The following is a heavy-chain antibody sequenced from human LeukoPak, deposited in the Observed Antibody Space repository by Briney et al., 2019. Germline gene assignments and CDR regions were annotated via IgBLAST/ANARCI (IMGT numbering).Heavy chain of an antibody. J-gene: IGHJ4*02. D-gene: IGHD3-16*01. V-gene: IGHV3-48*01. CDR2: ISSSSVTI. CDR1: GFTFSHYS. CDR3: ARSMITFGGAIDY. Sequence: PGGSLRLSXAASGFTFSHYSVNWVRQAPGKGLEWVSYISSSSVTIYYADSVKGRFTFSRDNAGNSLYLQMNSLRVEDTAVYYCARSMITFGGAIDYWGQGTQVTVSS.